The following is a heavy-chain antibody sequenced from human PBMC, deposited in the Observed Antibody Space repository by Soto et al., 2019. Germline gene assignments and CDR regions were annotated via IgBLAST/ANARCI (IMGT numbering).Heavy chain of an antibody. CDR1: GYTFTSYG. CDR2: ISAYNGNT. D-gene: IGHD3-10*01. J-gene: IGHJ5*02. Sequence: QVQLVQSGAEVKKPGASVKVSCKASGYTFTSYGISWGRQAPGQGLEWMGWISAYNGNTNYAQKLQGRVTMTTETSTSTAYMEVRSLRSDDTAVYYWARYSVDYYGSGRIILFDPWGQGTLVTVSS. CDR3: ARYSVDYYGSGRIILFDP. V-gene: IGHV1-18*01.